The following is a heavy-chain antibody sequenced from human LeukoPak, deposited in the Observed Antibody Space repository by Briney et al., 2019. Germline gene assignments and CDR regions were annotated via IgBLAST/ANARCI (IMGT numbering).Heavy chain of an antibody. J-gene: IGHJ4*02. D-gene: IGHD2-21*01. CDR2: ASAYNGNT. CDR3: ARRGESRRMYYFDY. V-gene: IGHV1-18*04. Sequence: AASVKVSCKTSGYTFTSYGISRVRQSPGQGLQGTAWASAYNGNTNYAQKLQGRVTMTTDTSTSTAYMELRSLRSDDTAVYYCARRGESRRMYYFDYWGQGTLVTVSS. CDR1: GYTFTSYG.